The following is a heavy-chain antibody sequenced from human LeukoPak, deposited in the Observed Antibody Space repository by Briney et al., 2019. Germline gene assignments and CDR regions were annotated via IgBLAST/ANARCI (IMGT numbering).Heavy chain of an antibody. CDR1: GGSISHYF. CDR3: ARAVGDFWSGYKNWFDP. D-gene: IGHD3-3*01. V-gene: IGHV4-59*08. Sequence: PSETLSLTCTVSGGSISHYFWSWIRQPPGKALEWIGYIYYSGSTNYNPSLKSRVTISVDTSKNQFSLKLSSVTAADTAVYYCARAVGDFWSGYKNWFDPWGQGTLVTVSS. J-gene: IGHJ5*02. CDR2: IYYSGST.